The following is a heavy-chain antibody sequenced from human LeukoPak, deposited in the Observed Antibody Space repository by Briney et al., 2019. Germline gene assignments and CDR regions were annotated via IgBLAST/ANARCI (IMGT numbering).Heavy chain of an antibody. J-gene: IGHJ6*04. CDR2: ISAYNGNT. CDR1: GYTFTSYG. D-gene: IGHD4-17*01. V-gene: IGHV1-18*04. Sequence: ASVKVSCKASGYTFTSYGISWVRQAPGQGLEWMGWISAYNGNTNYAQKLQGRVTMTTDTSTSTAYMELRSLRSDDTAVYYSARANYGDYPGGYYGMDVWGKGTTVTVSS. CDR3: ARANYGDYPGGYYGMDV.